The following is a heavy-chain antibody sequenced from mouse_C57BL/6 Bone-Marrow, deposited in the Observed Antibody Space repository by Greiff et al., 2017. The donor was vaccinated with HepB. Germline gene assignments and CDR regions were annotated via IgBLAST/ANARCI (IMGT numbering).Heavy chain of an antibody. CDR1: GFPITSGYY. V-gene: IGHV12-3*01. CDR2: ITHSGET. J-gene: IGHJ4*01. Sequence: VQLQESGPGLVKPSQSLFLTCSITGFPITSGYYWIWIRQSPGKPLEWMGYITHSGETFYNPSLQSPISITRETSKNQFFLQLDSVTTEYTAMYYCAGAPNWFYAMDYWGQGTSVTVSS. CDR3: AGAPNWFYAMDY. D-gene: IGHD4-1*01.